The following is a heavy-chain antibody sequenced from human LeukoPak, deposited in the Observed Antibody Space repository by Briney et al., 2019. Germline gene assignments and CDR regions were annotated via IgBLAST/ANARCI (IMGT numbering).Heavy chain of an antibody. CDR2: ISWNSGSI. D-gene: IGHD1-26*01. CDR1: GFTFDDYA. J-gene: IGHJ3*02. V-gene: IGHV3-9*03. Sequence: PGGSLRLSCAASGFTFDDYAMHWVRQAPGKGLEWVSGISWNSGSIGYADSVKGRFTISRDNAKNSLYLQMNSLRAEDMALYYCAKGSGGATTLDAFDIWGQGTMVTVSS. CDR3: AKGSGGATTLDAFDI.